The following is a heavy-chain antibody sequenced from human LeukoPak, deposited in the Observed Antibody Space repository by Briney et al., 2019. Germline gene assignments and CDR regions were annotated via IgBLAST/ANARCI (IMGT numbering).Heavy chain of an antibody. CDR1: GGSISSSNW. J-gene: IGHJ2*01. CDR2: IYYSGST. Sequence: SETLSLTCAVSGGSISSSNWWSWVRQPPGRGLEWIGYIYYSGSTNYNPSLKSRVTISVDTSKNQFSLKLSSVTAADTAVYYCAGTTMTMGLGLYYYFDLWGRGTLVTVSS. CDR3: AGTTMTMGLGLYYYFDL. D-gene: IGHD4-17*01. V-gene: IGHV4-4*02.